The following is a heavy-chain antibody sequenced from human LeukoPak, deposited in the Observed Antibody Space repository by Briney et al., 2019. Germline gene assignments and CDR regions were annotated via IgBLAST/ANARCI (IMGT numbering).Heavy chain of an antibody. V-gene: IGHV4-34*01. J-gene: IGHJ3*01. CDR3: GRRLDL. Sequence: SETLSLTCAVFGGSFSGYYWSWIRQPPGKGLEWIGEINHSGSTNYNPSLKSRVTKLVDTSKKQFSLNLSSVTAADTAVYYCGRRLDLWGQGTMVTVSS. CDR2: INHSGST. CDR1: GGSFSGYY.